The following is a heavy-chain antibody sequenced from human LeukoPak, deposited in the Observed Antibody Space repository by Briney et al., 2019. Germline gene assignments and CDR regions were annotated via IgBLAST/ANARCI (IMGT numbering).Heavy chain of an antibody. D-gene: IGHD4-17*01. Sequence: ASVKVSCKASGYTLTSYGISWVRQAPGQGLEWMGWISAYNGNTNYAQKLQGRVTMTTDTSTSTAYMELRSLRSDDTAVYYCARDLSPTIYGDYPHDYWGQGTLVTVSS. J-gene: IGHJ4*02. CDR1: GYTLTSYG. CDR2: ISAYNGNT. V-gene: IGHV1-18*01. CDR3: ARDLSPTIYGDYPHDY.